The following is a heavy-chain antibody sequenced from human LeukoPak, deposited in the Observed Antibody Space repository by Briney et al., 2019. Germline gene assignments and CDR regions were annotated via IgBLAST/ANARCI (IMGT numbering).Heavy chain of an antibody. CDR3: ARYSENNYNYFDY. CDR2: IYYTGTT. V-gene: IGHV4-59*01. J-gene: IGHJ4*02. CDR1: GGSISGYY. Sequence: SETLSLTCTVSGGSISGYYWSWIRQPPGKGMEWLGYIYYTGTTNYNPSLKSRVTISVDTSKNQFSLRLSSVTAADTAVYYCARYSENNYNYFDYWGQGTLVTVSS. D-gene: IGHD1-26*01.